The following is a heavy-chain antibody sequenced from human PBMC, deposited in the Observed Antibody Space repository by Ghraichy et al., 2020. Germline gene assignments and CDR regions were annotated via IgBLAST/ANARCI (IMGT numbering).Heavy chain of an antibody. CDR2: IYYSGST. D-gene: IGHD3-16*01. J-gene: IGHJ2*01. CDR3: ARGWGDSWYFDL. CDR1: GGSLSSYY. Sequence: SETLSLTCTVSGGSLSSYYWSWIWQPPGKGLEWIGYIYYSGSTNYNPSLKSRVTISVDTSKNQFSLKLSSVTAADTAVYYCARGWGDSWYFDLWGRGTLVTVSS. V-gene: IGHV4-59*01.